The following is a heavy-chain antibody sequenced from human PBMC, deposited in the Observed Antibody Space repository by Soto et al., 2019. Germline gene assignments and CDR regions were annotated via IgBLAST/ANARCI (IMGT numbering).Heavy chain of an antibody. J-gene: IGHJ3*02. CDR1: GFTFSDYY. V-gene: IGHV3-11*01. CDR3: ARNVDTAMVSAFDI. D-gene: IGHD5-18*01. Sequence: GGSLRLSCAASGFTFSDYYMSWIRQAPGKGLEWVSYISSSGSTIYYADSVKGRFTISRDNAKNSLYLQMNSLRAEDTAVYYCARNVDTAMVSAFDIWGQGTMVTVSS. CDR2: ISSSGSTI.